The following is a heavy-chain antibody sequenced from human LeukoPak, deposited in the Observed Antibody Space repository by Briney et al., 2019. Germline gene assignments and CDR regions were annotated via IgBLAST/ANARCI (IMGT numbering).Heavy chain of an antibody. CDR1: GFTSSSYS. D-gene: IGHD4-17*01. Sequence: GGSLRLSCAASGFTSSSYSMNWVRQAPGQGLEWVSSISSSSSYTYYADSVKGRFTISRDNAKNSLYLQMNSLRAEDTAVYYCARLTTVTRSYYYYGMDVWGQGTTVTVSS. J-gene: IGHJ6*02. CDR3: ARLTTVTRSYYYYGMDV. CDR2: ISSSSSYT. V-gene: IGHV3-21*01.